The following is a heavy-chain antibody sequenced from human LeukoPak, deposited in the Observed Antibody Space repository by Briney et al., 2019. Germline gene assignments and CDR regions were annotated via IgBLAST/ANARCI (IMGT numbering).Heavy chain of an antibody. CDR3: AKRAPYYFDY. J-gene: IGHJ4*02. CDR2: ISASGGST. V-gene: IGHV3-23*01. Sequence: QLGGSLRLSCVASGFTFSSSGMSWVRQAPGEGLEWVSSISASGGSTYYADYVKGRFTISRDNAKNTLYLQMHSLRAEDTALYYCAKRAPYYFDYWGQGTLVTVSS. CDR1: GFTFSSSG.